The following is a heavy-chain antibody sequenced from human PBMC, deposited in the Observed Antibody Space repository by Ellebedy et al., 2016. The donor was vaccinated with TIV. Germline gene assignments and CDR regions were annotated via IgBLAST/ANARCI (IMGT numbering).Heavy chain of an antibody. V-gene: IGHV5-51*01. Sequence: GESLKISCKGSGYSFTSYWIGWVRQMPGKGLEWMGIIYPGDSDTRYSPSFQGQVTISADKSISTAYLQWSSLKASDTAMYYCARRFTAAGTSGHDAFDIWGQGTMVTVSS. D-gene: IGHD6-13*01. CDR2: IYPGDSDT. CDR3: ARRFTAAGTSGHDAFDI. J-gene: IGHJ3*02. CDR1: GYSFTSYW.